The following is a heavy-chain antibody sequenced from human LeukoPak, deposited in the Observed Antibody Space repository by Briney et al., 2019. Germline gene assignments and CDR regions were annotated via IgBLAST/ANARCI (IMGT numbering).Heavy chain of an antibody. J-gene: IGHJ4*02. V-gene: IGHV1-18*01. CDR3: ARDGGSRVEYYFDY. D-gene: IGHD1-26*01. CDR2: ISAYNGNT. Sequence: ASVKVSCKASGYTFTSYGISWVRQAPGQGLEWMGWISAYNGNTNYAQKLQGRVTMTTDTSTSTAYMELRSLRADETSVYYCARDGGSRVEYYFDYWGQGTLVTVSS. CDR1: GYTFTSYG.